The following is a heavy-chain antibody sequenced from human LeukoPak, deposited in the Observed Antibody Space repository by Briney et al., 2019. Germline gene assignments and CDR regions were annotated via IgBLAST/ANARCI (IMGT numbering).Heavy chain of an antibody. CDR1: GFTFSSYS. V-gene: IGHV3-15*01. CDR2: IKRTGDGGTV. CDR3: VTGGHYYGT. J-gene: IGHJ5*02. Sequence: PGGSLRLSCAASGFTFSSYSMNWVRQAPGMGLEWLGRIKRTGDGGTVDNAAPVKDRFSISRDESRNRLYLQMNSLKTEDTALYYCVTGGHYYGTWGQGTLVTVSS. D-gene: IGHD3-10*01.